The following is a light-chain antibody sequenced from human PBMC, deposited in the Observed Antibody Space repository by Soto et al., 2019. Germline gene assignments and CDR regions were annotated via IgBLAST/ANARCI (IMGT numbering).Light chain of an antibody. Sequence: ATQMTQSPASLSASVGDRITITCRASQDIGSDLSWYQQKPGKAPTLLIYAASNLQSGVPSRFRGSRSGTELTLTVSSLQPEDFAVYYCQQYNNWPPITFGQGTLPEI. V-gene: IGKV1-6*01. CDR2: AAS. J-gene: IGKJ5*01. CDR1: QDIGSD. CDR3: QQYNNWPPIT.